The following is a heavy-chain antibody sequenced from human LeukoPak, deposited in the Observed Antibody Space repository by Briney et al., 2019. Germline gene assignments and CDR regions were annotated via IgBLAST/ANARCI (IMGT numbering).Heavy chain of an antibody. CDR1: GGSISSYY. CDR2: IYYSGST. D-gene: IGHD1-1*01. V-gene: IGHV4-59*01. Sequence: SETLSLTCTVSGGSISSYYWSWIRQPPGKGLEWIGYIYYSGSTNYNPSLKSRVTISVDTSKNQFSLKLSSVTAADTAVYYCARGAPAKVQVGLDYWGQGTLVTVSS. CDR3: ARGAPAKVQVGLDY. J-gene: IGHJ4*02.